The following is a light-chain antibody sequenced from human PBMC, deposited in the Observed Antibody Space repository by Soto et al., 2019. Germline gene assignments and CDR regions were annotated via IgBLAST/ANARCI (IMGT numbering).Light chain of an antibody. J-gene: IGKJ1*01. CDR3: QQSGRT. CDR1: RSVSSSY. CDR2: GAS. Sequence: EIVLTQSPGTLSLSPGERATLSCRASRSVSSSYLAWYQQKPGQAPRLLIYGASSRATGIPDRFSGSGSGTDFTLTISRLEPEDFAVYYCQQSGRTFGQGIKVDIK. V-gene: IGKV3-20*01.